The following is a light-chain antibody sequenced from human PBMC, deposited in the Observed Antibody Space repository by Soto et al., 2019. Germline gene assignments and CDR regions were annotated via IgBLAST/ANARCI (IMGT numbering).Light chain of an antibody. CDR2: EVS. CDR1: SSDVGGYNY. Sequence: QSVLTQPASVSGSPGQSITISCTGTSSDVGGYNYVSWYQHHPGKAPKLMIYEVSNRPSGVSNRFSGSKSGNTASLTISGLQAEDEADYYCISYTSSSTYVFGTGTKVTVL. V-gene: IGLV2-14*01. CDR3: ISYTSSSTYV. J-gene: IGLJ1*01.